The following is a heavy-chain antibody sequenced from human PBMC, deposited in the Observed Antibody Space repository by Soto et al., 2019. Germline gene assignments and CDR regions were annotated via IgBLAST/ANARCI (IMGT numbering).Heavy chain of an antibody. Sequence: GGSLRLSCAASGFTFSSYAMSWVRQAPGKGLEWVSAISGSGGSTYYADSVKGRFTISRDNSKNTLYLQMNSLRAEDTAVYYCAKVSGYSGYDTTDYYYGMDVWGQGTKVTVSS. V-gene: IGHV3-23*01. J-gene: IGHJ6*02. D-gene: IGHD5-12*01. CDR2: ISGSGGST. CDR1: GFTFSSYA. CDR3: AKVSGYSGYDTTDYYYGMDV.